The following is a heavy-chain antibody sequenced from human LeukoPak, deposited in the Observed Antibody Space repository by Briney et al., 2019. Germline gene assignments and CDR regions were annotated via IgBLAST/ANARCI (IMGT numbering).Heavy chain of an antibody. J-gene: IGHJ4*02. D-gene: IGHD3/OR15-3a*01. CDR1: GGSFSGYY. CDR3: ARWTSEPLDY. CDR2: IYYSGST. Sequence: SETLSLTCAVYGGSFSGYYWSWIRQHPGKGLEWIGYIYYSGSTYYNPSLKSRVTISVDTSKNQLSLKLSSVTAADTAVYFCARWTSEPLDYWGQGTLVTVSS. V-gene: IGHV4-34*01.